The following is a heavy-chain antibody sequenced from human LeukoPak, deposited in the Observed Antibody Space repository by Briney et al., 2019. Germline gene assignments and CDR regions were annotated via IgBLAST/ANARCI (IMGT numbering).Heavy chain of an antibody. V-gene: IGHV3-7*01. J-gene: IGHJ4*02. Sequence: GGSLRLSCAASGFTFTSYWMNWVRQAPGKGLEWVAGINQDGSGKYYVDSVKGRFTISRDNAKNSLYLQMNSLRADDTAVYYCASRNLFDYWGQGTLVTVSS. CDR1: GFTFTSYW. CDR2: INQDGSGK. CDR3: ASRNLFDY.